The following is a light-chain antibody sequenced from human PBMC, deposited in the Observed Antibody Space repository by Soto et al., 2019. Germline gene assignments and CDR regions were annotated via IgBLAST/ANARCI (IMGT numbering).Light chain of an antibody. J-gene: IGKJ1*01. Sequence: EIVLTQSPGTLSLSPGERATLSCRASQSVSSSYLAWYQQKPGQAPRLLIYGASSRDTGIQDRFSGSGSGTDFTLIISRLEPEDFAVYYCQQYGSSPRTFGQGTKVEIK. CDR2: GAS. V-gene: IGKV3-20*01. CDR1: QSVSSSY. CDR3: QQYGSSPRT.